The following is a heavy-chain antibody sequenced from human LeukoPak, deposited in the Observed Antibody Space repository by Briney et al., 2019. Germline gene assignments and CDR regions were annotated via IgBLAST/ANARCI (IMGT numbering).Heavy chain of an antibody. D-gene: IGHD3-3*02. V-gene: IGHV3-23*01. CDR2: ISGRGT. Sequence: GGSLRLSCAASGFTFSSYGMSWVRQAPGKGLEWVSAISGRGTYYADSVKGRFTISRDNSKNTLYLQMGSLTAEDMAVYYCARRFAAQLAFVDVWGKGTTVTISS. CDR1: GFTFSSYG. CDR3: ARRFAAQLAFVDV. J-gene: IGHJ6*04.